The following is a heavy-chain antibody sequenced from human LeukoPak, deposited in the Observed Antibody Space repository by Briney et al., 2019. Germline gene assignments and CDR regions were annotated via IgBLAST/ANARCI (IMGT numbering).Heavy chain of an antibody. D-gene: IGHD1-26*01. V-gene: IGHV3-23*01. CDR2: ISGSGGST. CDR1: GFTFSSYA. J-gene: IGHJ4*02. Sequence: GGSLRLSCAASGFTFSSYAMSWVRQAPGKGLEWVSVISGSGGSTYYADSVKGRFTISRDNSKNTLYLQMNSLRAEDTAVYYCAKSVQWSYYFDYWGQGTLVTVSS. CDR3: AKSVQWSYYFDY.